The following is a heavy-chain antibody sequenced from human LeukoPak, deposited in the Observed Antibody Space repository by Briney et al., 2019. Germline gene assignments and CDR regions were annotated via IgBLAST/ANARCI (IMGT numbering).Heavy chain of an antibody. CDR2: ISAYNGST. Sequence: GASVKVSCKASGYTFTSYGISWVRQAPGQGLEGMGWISAYNGSTNYAQKLQGRVTMTTDTSTSTAYMELRSLRADDTAVYYCARDAETWVYSGSGYWGQGTLVTVSS. D-gene: IGHD1-26*01. CDR3: ARDAETWVYSGSGY. V-gene: IGHV1-18*01. CDR1: GYTFTSYG. J-gene: IGHJ4*02.